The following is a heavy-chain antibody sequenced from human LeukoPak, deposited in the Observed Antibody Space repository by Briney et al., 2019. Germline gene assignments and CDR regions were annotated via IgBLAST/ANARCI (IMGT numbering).Heavy chain of an antibody. Sequence: GGSLRLSCAVSGLTFSSYAMHWVRQAPGKGLEWVALISYDGSDKYYADSVKGRFSISRDSSENTLSLQMNSLRVEDTAVYYCARDAFSSGWYFDSWGQGTLVTVSS. CDR3: ARDAFSSGWYFDS. D-gene: IGHD6-19*01. CDR2: ISYDGSDK. J-gene: IGHJ4*02. V-gene: IGHV3-30*04. CDR1: GLTFSSYA.